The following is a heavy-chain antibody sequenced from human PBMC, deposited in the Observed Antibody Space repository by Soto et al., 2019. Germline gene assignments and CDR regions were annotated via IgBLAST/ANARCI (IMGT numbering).Heavy chain of an antibody. Sequence: QVRLQPWGAGLLKPSETLSLTCAVYGDSFTNYFWTWIRQPPGKGLEWIGEINHRRNSNYNTSLGSRVIISVDKSKKQVSLTLTSVTAADTAVYYCARFSRGFYHNWGQGTLVTVSS. D-gene: IGHD3-22*01. CDR2: INHRRNS. J-gene: IGHJ4*02. CDR3: ARFSRGFYHN. CDR1: GDSFTNYF. V-gene: IGHV4-34*01.